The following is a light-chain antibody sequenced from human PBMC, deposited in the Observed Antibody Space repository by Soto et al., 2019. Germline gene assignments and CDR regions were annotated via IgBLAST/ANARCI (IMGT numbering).Light chain of an antibody. V-gene: IGKV4-1*01. CDR3: QQYYSSPRT. CDR1: QSGLYSSDNKNY. J-gene: IGKJ1*01. CDR2: WAF. Sequence: DIVMTQSPDSLAVSLGERATINCKSSQSGLYSSDNKNYLAWYPQKPGQPPKLLIYWAFNRESGVPDRISGSGSGTDFTLNISSLQAEDVAVYYCQQYYSSPRTFGQGTKVEIK.